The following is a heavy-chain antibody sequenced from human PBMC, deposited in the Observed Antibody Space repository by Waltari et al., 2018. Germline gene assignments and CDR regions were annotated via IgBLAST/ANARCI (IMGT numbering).Heavy chain of an antibody. V-gene: IGHV4-38-2*01. J-gene: IGHJ4*02. CDR3: ARRPSIAAAGIDY. D-gene: IGHD6-13*01. CDR1: GYSISSGYY. Sequence: QVQLQESGPGLVKPSETLSLTCAVSGYSISSGYYWGWIRQPPGKGLEWIGSIYHGGSTYYNPSLKSRVTISVDTSKNQFSLKLSSVTAADTAVYYCARRPSIAAAGIDYWGQGTLVTVSS. CDR2: IYHGGST.